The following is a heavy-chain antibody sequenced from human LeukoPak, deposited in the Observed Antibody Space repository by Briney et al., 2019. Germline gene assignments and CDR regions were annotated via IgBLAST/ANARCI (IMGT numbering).Heavy chain of an antibody. J-gene: IGHJ3*02. CDR1: GFSLSRNW. D-gene: IGHD3-10*01. Sequence: GGSLRLSCSASGFSLSRNWMSWVGQAPVKGKEWVAYIKQDGSQKFYVASVKGRFTISRDNAKNSVYLQMNSLRAEDTAVYYCVRGDYYDSGTSFIDGFGIWGQGTRVTVSS. CDR2: IKQDGSQK. CDR3: VRGDYYDSGTSFIDGFGI. V-gene: IGHV3-7*01.